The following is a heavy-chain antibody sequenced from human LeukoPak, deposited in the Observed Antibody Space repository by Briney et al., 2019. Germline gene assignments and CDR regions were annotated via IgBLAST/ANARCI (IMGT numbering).Heavy chain of an antibody. Sequence: SETLSLTCTVSGGSTSSDSYYYWNWIRQPAGKGLEWIGRIYTSGSTNYNPSLKSRVTIPIDTSKNQFSLKLSSVTAADTAVYYCARVFDLWGQGTLVTVSS. CDR2: IYTSGST. CDR1: GGSTSSDSYYY. V-gene: IGHV4-61*02. CDR3: ARVFDL. J-gene: IGHJ5*02.